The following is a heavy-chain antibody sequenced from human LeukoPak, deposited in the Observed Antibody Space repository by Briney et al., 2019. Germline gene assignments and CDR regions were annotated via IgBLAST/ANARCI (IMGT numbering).Heavy chain of an antibody. J-gene: IGHJ4*02. V-gene: IGHV3-30*03. CDR2: ISYDGSTQ. CDR3: VRDHSTAFDS. CDR1: GFTFSTNG. Sequence: GMSLRLSCAASGFTFSTNGMHWVRQVPGKGLEWVAVISYDGSTQYYADSVKGRFFISRDDSSSTLFLQMNSLRPEDTAVYFCVRDHSTAFDSWGQGTLVTVSS.